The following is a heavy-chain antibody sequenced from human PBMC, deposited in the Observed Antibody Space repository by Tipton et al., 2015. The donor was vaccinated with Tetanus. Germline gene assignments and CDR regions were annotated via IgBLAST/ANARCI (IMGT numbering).Heavy chain of an antibody. D-gene: IGHD2-15*01. V-gene: IGHV3-7*01. CDR3: AREGGVGGADNWLDP. CDR2: INKDGSET. CDR1: GFTFRSYW. J-gene: IGHJ5*02. Sequence: SLRLSCAASGFTFRSYWMSWVRQAPGKGLEWVANINKDGSETYYVDSVKGRFTISRDNAKNSLLLQMDSLRAEDTAVYYCAREGGVGGADNWLDPWGQGTLVTVSS.